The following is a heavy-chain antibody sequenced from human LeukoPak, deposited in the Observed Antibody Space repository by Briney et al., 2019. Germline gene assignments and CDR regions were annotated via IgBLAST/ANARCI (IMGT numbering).Heavy chain of an antibody. CDR1: GFTVSSNY. D-gene: IGHD3-22*01. Sequence: LRLSCAASGFTVSSNYMSWIRQPPGKGLEWIGYIYHSGSTYYNPSLKSRVTISVDRSKNQFSLKLSSVTAADTAVYYCARYYYDSSGYSFDYWGQGTLVTVSS. CDR2: IYHSGST. J-gene: IGHJ4*02. V-gene: IGHV4-30-2*01. CDR3: ARYYYDSSGYSFDY.